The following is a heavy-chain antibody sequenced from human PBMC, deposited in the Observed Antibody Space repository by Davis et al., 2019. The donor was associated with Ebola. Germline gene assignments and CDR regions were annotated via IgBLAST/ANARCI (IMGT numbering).Heavy chain of an antibody. V-gene: IGHV5-10-1*01. J-gene: IGHJ6*02. Sequence: TVSCKGSGYSFTSYWISWVRQMPGKGLEWMGRIDPSDSYTNYSPSFQGHVTISADKSISTAYLQWSSLKASDTAMYYCARHGMTTVVAYGMDVWGQGTTVTVSS. CDR2: IDPSDSYT. CDR3: ARHGMTTVVAYGMDV. CDR1: GYSFTSYW. D-gene: IGHD4-23*01.